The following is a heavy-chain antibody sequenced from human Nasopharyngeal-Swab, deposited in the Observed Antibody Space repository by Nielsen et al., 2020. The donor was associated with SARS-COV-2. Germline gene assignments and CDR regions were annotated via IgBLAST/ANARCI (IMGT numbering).Heavy chain of an antibody. J-gene: IGHJ3*02. CDR1: GFTFSSYA. V-gene: IGHV3-30-3*01. CDR2: IEYDGSNK. CDR3: SRNYYDSSDAFDI. D-gene: IGHD3-22*01. Sequence: GESLKISCAASGFTFSSYAMHWVRQAPGKGLEWVAVIEYDGSNKYYADTVKGRFTISRDNSKNTLYLQMNSLRAEETAVYYCSRNYYDSSDAFDIWGQGTMVTVSS.